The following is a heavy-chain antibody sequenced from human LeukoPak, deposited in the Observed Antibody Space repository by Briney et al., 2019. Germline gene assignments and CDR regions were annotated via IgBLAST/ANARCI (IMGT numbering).Heavy chain of an antibody. CDR2: IYNSGST. J-gene: IGHJ4*02. V-gene: IGHV4-61*02. Sequence: SETLSLTCTVSGGSISSGTYYWSWIRQPAGKGLEWIGRIYNSGSTSYNPSLKSRATISIDTSKNQFSLKLSSVTAADTAVYYCARGRDDDVWGSYPTCFDYWGQGTLVTLSS. CDR3: ARGRDDDVWGSYPTCFDY. D-gene: IGHD3-16*02. CDR1: GGSISSGTYY.